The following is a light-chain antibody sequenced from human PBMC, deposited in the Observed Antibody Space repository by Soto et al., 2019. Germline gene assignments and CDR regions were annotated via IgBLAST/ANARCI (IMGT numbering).Light chain of an antibody. CDR1: QGINTY. Sequence: DIQMTQSPSSVSASVGDRVSVTCRASQGINTYLAWYQQKPGRAPRLLIYAASTLQSGVPSRFSGSGSGTDFTLTISSLQPEDFATYCCQQTNSFPLTFGGGTKVEIK. V-gene: IGKV1-12*01. CDR2: AAS. J-gene: IGKJ4*01. CDR3: QQTNSFPLT.